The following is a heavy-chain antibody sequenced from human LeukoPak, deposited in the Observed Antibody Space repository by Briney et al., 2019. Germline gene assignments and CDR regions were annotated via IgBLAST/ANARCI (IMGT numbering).Heavy chain of an antibody. CDR1: GGSISSSSYY. Sequence: SETLSLTCTVSGGSISSSSYYWGWIRQPPGKGLEWIGSIYYSGSTYYNPSLKSRVTISVDTSKNQFSLKLSSVTAADTAVYYCARLRGPSMVRGVWPYYYYYYMDVWGKVTTVTISS. CDR2: IYYSGST. V-gene: IGHV4-39*07. J-gene: IGHJ6*03. D-gene: IGHD3-10*01. CDR3: ARLRGPSMVRGVWPYYYYYYMDV.